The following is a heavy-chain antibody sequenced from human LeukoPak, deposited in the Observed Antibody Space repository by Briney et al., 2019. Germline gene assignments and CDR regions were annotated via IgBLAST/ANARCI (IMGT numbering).Heavy chain of an antibody. CDR2: MNPNSGNT. CDR1: GYTFTSYD. J-gene: IGHJ3*02. Sequence: ASVKVSCKASGYTFTSYDINWVRQATGQGLEWMGWMNPNSGNTGYAQKLQGRVTMTTDTSTSTAYMELRSLRSDDTAVYYCARGWHDSSGYYYVDAFDIWGQGTMVTVSS. CDR3: ARGWHDSSGYYYVDAFDI. D-gene: IGHD3-22*01. V-gene: IGHV1-8*02.